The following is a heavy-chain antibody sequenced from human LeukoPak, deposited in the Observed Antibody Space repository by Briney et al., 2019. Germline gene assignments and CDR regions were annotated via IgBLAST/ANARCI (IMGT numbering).Heavy chain of an antibody. J-gene: IGHJ3*02. CDR3: ASLCSTSCYDDAFDI. CDR2: IYHGGST. V-gene: IGHV4-38-2*02. Sequence: PSETLSLTCTVSGYSISSGYYWGWIRQPPGKGLEWIGSIYHGGSTYYNPSLKSRVTISVDTSKNQFSLKLSSVTAADTAVYYCASLCSTSCYDDAFDIWGQGTMVTVSS. CDR1: GYSISSGYY. D-gene: IGHD2-2*01.